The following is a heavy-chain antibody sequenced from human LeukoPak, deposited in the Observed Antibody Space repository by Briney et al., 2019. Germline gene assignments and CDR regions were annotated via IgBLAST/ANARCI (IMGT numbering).Heavy chain of an antibody. CDR3: AGTTNGDYDY. CDR2: IIPVLGRA. D-gene: IGHD4-17*01. V-gene: IGHV1-69*02. J-gene: IGHJ4*02. Sequence: SVKVSCKASGDTFSSYTISWVRQAPGQGLEWMGRIIPVLGRANYAQKFQGRVTMTRNTSISTAYMELSSLRSEDTAVYYCAGTTNGDYDYWGQGTLVTVSS. CDR1: GDTFSSYT.